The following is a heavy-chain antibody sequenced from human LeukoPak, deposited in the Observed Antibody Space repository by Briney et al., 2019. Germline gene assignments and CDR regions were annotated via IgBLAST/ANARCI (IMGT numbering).Heavy chain of an antibody. CDR1: GFTISSYW. D-gene: IGHD4-23*01. J-gene: IGHJ4*02. V-gene: IGHV3-74*03. CDR3: AKGGTTVVDY. Sequence: GGSLRLSCGATGFTISSYWMHWVRQAPGKGLVWVSRINGDGSSTTYADSVKGRFTISRDNAKNTLYLQMNSLRAEDTAVYYCAKGGTTVVDYWGQGTLVTVSS. CDR2: INGDGSST.